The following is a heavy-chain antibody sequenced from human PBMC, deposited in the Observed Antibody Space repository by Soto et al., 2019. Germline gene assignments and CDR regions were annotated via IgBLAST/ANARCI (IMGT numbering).Heavy chain of an antibody. D-gene: IGHD6-6*01. CDR2: ISSDGSNE. V-gene: IGHV3-30*14. Sequence: QVQLVESGGGVVQPGRFLRLSCAASGFTFNTYALPWVRQAPGTGLQWVAVISSDGSNESYADSVQGRFTVSRDNSGNTLYLQMNSLRIEDTAVYYCERDFLAPGLGPARPDRYFYYYGMDVWGHGTSVTVS. J-gene: IGHJ6*02. CDR1: GFTFNTYA. CDR3: ERDFLAPGLGPARPDRYFYYYGMDV.